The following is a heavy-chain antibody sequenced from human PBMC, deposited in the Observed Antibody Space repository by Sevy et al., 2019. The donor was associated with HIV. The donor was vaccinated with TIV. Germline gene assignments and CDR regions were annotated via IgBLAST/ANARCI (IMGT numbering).Heavy chain of an antibody. CDR3: ARDTKGRQQLEYYFDY. CDR2: ISYDGSNK. D-gene: IGHD6-13*01. Sequence: GGSLRLSCAASGFTFSSYAMHWVRQAPGNGLEWVAVISYDGSNKYYADSVKGRFTISRDNSKNTLYLQMNSLRAEDTAVYYCARDTKGRQQLEYYFDYWGQGTLVTVSS. V-gene: IGHV3-30-3*01. CDR1: GFTFSSYA. J-gene: IGHJ4*02.